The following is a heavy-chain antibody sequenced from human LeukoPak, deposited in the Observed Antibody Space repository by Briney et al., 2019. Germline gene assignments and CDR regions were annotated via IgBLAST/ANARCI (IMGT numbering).Heavy chain of an antibody. CDR3: ARDRSNGDYFFDY. CDR1: GFTVSSNY. D-gene: IGHD4-17*01. V-gene: IGHV3-53*01. Sequence: PGGSLRLSCAASGFTVSSNYMSWVRQAPGKGLEWVSVIYSGGSTYYADFVKGRFTISRDNSKNTLYLQMNSLRAEDTAVYYCARDRSNGDYFFDYWGQGTLVTVSS. CDR2: IYSGGST. J-gene: IGHJ4*02.